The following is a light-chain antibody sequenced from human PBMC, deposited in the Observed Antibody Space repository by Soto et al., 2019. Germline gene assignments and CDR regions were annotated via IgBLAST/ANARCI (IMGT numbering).Light chain of an antibody. J-gene: IGKJ1*01. CDR3: QQRTRT. CDR1: QSVSSY. CDR2: DAS. Sequence: EIVLTQSPATLSLSPGERATLSCRASQSVSSYLAWYQQKPGQAPRLLIYDASNRATGIPARFSGSGSGTDFTLTISSLEPEYFAVYYCQQRTRTFGQGTKVEIK. V-gene: IGKV3-11*01.